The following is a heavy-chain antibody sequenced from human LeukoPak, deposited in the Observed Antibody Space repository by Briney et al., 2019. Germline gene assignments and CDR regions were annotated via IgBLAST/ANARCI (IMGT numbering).Heavy chain of an antibody. CDR3: AKVTPRIGSIDY. CDR1: GFTFDDYA. V-gene: IGHV3-9*01. Sequence: PGGSLRLSCAASGFTFDDYAMHWVRQAPGKGLEWVSGISWNSGSIGYADSVKGRFTISRDNAKNSLYLQMNSLRAEDTALYYCAKVTPRIGSIDYWGQGTLVTVSS. D-gene: IGHD3-10*01. J-gene: IGHJ4*02. CDR2: ISWNSGSI.